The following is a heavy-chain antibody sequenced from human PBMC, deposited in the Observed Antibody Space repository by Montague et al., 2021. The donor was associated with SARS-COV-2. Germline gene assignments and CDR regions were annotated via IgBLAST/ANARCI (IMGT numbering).Heavy chain of an antibody. CDR1: GGSMSDHY. Sequence: SETLSPTPTVSGGSMSDHYWSWIRQPPGKGLEWLAYIYYSGGINSNASLKSRVSMSVATSKNQFSLKLTSVTAADTAVYYCARTRVGGRYYSGNYYYHYDMDVWGQGTTVTVSS. CDR3: ARTRVGGRYYSGNYYYHYDMDV. D-gene: IGHD1-26*01. CDR2: IYYSGGI. V-gene: IGHV4-59*11. J-gene: IGHJ6*02.